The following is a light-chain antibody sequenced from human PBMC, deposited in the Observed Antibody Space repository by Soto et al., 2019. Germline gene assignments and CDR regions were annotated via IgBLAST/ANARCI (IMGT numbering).Light chain of an antibody. CDR2: AAS. CDR1: QTITNY. V-gene: IGKV1-39*01. J-gene: IGKJ1*01. Sequence: DIQMTQSPSSLSASVGDRVTITCRASQTITNYLNCYQQKPGKAPKLLIYAASTLLSGVPSRFTGGGSGTDFTLTIDSVQPEDFATYFCQQSYSSPWTFGQGTKVEI. CDR3: QQSYSSPWT.